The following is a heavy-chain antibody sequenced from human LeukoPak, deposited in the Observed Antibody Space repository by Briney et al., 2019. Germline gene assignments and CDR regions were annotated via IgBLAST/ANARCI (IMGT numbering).Heavy chain of an antibody. Sequence: PGGSLRLSYAATGFSFTTYWMSWVRQAPGKGLEWVANIKEDGSDKYYVDSVKGRFSISRDNAKNSLYLQMSSLRAEDTAVYYCAKDPGDKAVDRWFDPWGQGTLVTVSS. CDR3: AKDPGDKAVDRWFDP. J-gene: IGHJ5*02. CDR1: GFSFTTYW. V-gene: IGHV3-7*03. D-gene: IGHD6-19*01. CDR2: IKEDGSDK.